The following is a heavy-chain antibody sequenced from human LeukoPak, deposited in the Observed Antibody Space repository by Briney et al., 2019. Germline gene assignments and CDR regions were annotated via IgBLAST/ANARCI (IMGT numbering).Heavy chain of an antibody. CDR2: VFHSGST. D-gene: IGHD1-26*01. CDR3: ARQRGGSWVNDY. V-gene: IGHV4-39*01. Sequence: SETLSLACTVSDASISSSYFYWSWIRQPPGKGLEWIGNVFHSGSTHYSPPLKSRVTISVDTSRKQFSLRLSAATAADTAVYYCARQRGGSWVNDYWGQGTLVTVSS. CDR1: DASISSSYFY. J-gene: IGHJ4*02.